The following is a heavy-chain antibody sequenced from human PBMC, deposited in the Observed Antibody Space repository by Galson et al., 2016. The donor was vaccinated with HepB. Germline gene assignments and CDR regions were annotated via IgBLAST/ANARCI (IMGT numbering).Heavy chain of an antibody. CDR2: ISRSGDST. CDR3: ARRHEYCPPVGCSVDY. V-gene: IGHV3-23*01. Sequence: SLRLSCAASGFTFNNYGMTWVRQAPGKGLEVVSSISRSGDSTDYADSVKGRFIISRDNNNSMLFLQMSSLRADDTAVYYCARRHEYCPPVGCSVDYWGQGTLVSVSS. D-gene: IGHD2/OR15-2a*01. J-gene: IGHJ4*02. CDR1: GFTFNNYG.